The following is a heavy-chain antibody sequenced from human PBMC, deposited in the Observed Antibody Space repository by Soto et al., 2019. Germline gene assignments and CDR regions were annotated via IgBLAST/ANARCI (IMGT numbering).Heavy chain of an antibody. CDR3: ASTYFENPEYSGPGPFDY. J-gene: IGHJ4*02. Sequence: SVKVSCKASGGTVSSYAISWVRQAPGQGLEWMGGIIPIFGTANYAQKFQGRVTITADESTSTAYMELSSLRSEDTAVYYCASTYFENPEYSGPGPFDYWGQGTLVTVSS. CDR2: IIPIFGTA. V-gene: IGHV1-69*13. D-gene: IGHD3-9*01. CDR1: GGTVSSYA.